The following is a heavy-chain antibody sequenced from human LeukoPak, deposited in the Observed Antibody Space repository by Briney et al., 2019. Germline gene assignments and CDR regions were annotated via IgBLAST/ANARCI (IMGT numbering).Heavy chain of an antibody. CDR3: AKSGSAYCGGDCYTNWFDP. CDR1: GFTFSSYA. V-gene: IGHV3-30*04. CDR2: ISYDGSNK. J-gene: IGHJ5*02. D-gene: IGHD2-21*02. Sequence: GRSLRLSCAASGFTFSSYAMHWVRQAPGKGLEWVAVISYDGSNKYYADSVKGRFTISRDNSKNTPYLQMNSLRAEDTAVYYCAKSGSAYCGGDCYTNWFDPWSQGTLVTASS.